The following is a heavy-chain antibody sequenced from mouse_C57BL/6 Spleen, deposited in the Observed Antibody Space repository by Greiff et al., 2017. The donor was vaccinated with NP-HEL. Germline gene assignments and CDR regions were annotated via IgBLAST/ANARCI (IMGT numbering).Heavy chain of an antibody. D-gene: IGHD1-1*01. J-gene: IGHJ4*01. V-gene: IGHV1-66*01. CDR3: ARVDYYGSSLYYAMDY. Sequence: QVQLKESGPELVKPGASVKISCKASGYSFTSYYIHWVKQRPGQGLEWIGWIYPGSGNTKYNEKFKGKATLTADTSSSTAYMQLSSLTSEDSAVYYCARVDYYGSSLYYAMDYWGQGTSVTVSS. CDR1: GYSFTSYY. CDR2: IYPGSGNT.